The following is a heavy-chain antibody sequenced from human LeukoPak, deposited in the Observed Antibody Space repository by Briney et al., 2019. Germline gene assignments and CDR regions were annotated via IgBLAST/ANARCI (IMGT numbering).Heavy chain of an antibody. D-gene: IGHD4-23*01. V-gene: IGHV3-11*04. Sequence: PGGSLRLSCAASGFTFSDYYMSWIRQAPGKGLGWVSYISSSGSTIYYADSVKGRFTISRDNAKNSLYLQMNSLRAEDTAVYYCARDLSSGAVVTNYWGQGTLVTVSS. CDR1: GFTFSDYY. CDR3: ARDLSSGAVVTNY. J-gene: IGHJ4*02. CDR2: ISSSGSTI.